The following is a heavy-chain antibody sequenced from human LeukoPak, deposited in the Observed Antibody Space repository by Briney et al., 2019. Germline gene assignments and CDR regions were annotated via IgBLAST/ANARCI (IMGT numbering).Heavy chain of an antibody. V-gene: IGHV3-48*02. J-gene: IGHJ6*02. CDR2: ISSSSSTI. Sequence: GGSLRLSCAASGFTFSSYSMNWVRQAPGKGLEWVSYISSSSSTIYYADSVKGRFTISRDNAKNSLYLQMNSLKDEDTAVYYCAGLTHYDVLTGAYGMDVWGQGTTVTVSS. CDR1: GFTFSSYS. D-gene: IGHD3-9*01. CDR3: AGLTHYDVLTGAYGMDV.